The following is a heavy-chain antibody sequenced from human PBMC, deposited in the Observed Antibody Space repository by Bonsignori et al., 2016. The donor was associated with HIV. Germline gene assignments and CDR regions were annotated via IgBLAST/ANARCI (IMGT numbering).Heavy chain of an antibody. CDR2: ISSSGSTI. V-gene: IGHV3-48*03. Sequence: WIRQPPGKGLEWVSYISSSGSTIYYADSVKGRFTISRDNAKNSLYLQMNSLRAEDTAVYYCASGETGEFDYWGQGTLVTVSS. CDR3: ASGETGEFDY. J-gene: IGHJ4*02. D-gene: IGHD7-27*01.